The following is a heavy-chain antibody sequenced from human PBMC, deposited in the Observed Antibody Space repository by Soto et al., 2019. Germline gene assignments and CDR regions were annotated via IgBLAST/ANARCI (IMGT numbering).Heavy chain of an antibody. CDR2: IYYSGST. D-gene: IGHD6-13*01. V-gene: IGHV4-59*01. J-gene: IGHJ4*02. Sequence: SEPLSLTCTVSGGSISSYYWSWIRQPPGKGLEWIGYIYYSGSTNYNPSLKSRVTISVDTSKNQFSLKLSSVTAADTAVYYCARHTQQLVPFDYWGQGTLVTVSS. CDR1: GGSISSYY. CDR3: ARHTQQLVPFDY.